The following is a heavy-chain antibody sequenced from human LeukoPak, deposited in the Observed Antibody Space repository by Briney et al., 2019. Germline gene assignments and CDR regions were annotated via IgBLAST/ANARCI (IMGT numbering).Heavy chain of an antibody. CDR1: GGSISSSSYY. V-gene: IGHV4-39*07. D-gene: IGHD3-10*01. CDR3: ARETSLVRGDFDY. J-gene: IGHJ4*02. CDR2: IYYSGST. Sequence: SETLSLTCTVSGGSISSSSYYWGWIRQPPGKGLEWIGSIYYSGSTYYNPSLKNRVTISVDTSKNQFFLKLSSVTAADTAVYYCARETSLVRGDFDYWGQGTLVTVSS.